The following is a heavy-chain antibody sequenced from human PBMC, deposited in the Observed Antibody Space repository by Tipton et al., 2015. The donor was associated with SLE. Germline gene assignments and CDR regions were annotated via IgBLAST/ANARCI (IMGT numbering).Heavy chain of an antibody. V-gene: IGHV1-18*04. Sequence: QLVQSGAEVKKPGASVKVSCKASGYTFTSYDISWVRHAPGQGLEWMGWINAYNDKANYAQNLQGRVTMTTDTSTSTTYMELRSLRSDDTAVYYCARDWGGYSSWWYFDLWGRGTLVTVSS. CDR3: ARDWGGYSSWWYFDL. CDR1: GYTFTSYD. D-gene: IGHD6-6*01. CDR2: INAYNDKA. J-gene: IGHJ2*01.